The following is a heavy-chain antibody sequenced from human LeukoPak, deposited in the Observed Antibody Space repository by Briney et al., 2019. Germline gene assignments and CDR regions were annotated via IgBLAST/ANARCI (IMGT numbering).Heavy chain of an antibody. V-gene: IGHV3-23*01. CDR3: AKDNEITYYDILTGLWCFDY. Sequence: GGSLRLSCAASGFTFSSYAMSWVRQVPGKGLEWVSAISGSGGSTYYADSVKGRFTISRDNSKNTLYLQMNSLRAEDTAVYYCAKDNEITYYDILTGLWCFDYWGQGTLVTVSS. CDR2: ISGSGGST. CDR1: GFTFSSYA. D-gene: IGHD3-9*01. J-gene: IGHJ4*02.